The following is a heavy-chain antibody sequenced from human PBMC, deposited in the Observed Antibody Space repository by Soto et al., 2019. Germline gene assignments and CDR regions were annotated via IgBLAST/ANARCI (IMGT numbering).Heavy chain of an antibody. D-gene: IGHD3-3*01. V-gene: IGHV5-51*01. CDR2: IYPGDSDT. CDR1: GYSFTSYW. J-gene: IGHJ4*02. CDR3: ARGGSVLRFLEWLLYMDY. Sequence: PGESLKISCKGSGYSFTSYWIGWVRQMPGKGLEWMGIIYPGDSDTRYSPSFQGQVTISADKSISTAYLQWSSLKASDTAMYYCARGGSVLRFLEWLLYMDYWGQGTLVTVSS.